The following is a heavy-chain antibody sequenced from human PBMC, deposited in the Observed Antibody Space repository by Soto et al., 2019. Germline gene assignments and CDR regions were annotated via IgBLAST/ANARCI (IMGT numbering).Heavy chain of an antibody. CDR3: AKGYCSSTSCYGGWYCAVDI. J-gene: IGHJ3*02. V-gene: IGHV3-23*01. D-gene: IGHD2-2*01. CDR2: ISGSGGST. CDR1: GFTFSSYA. Sequence: EVHLLESGGGLVQPGGSLRLSCAASGFTFSSYAMSWVRQAPGKGMEWVSAISGSGGSTYYADSVKGRFTISRDNSKNTLYLQMNSLRAEDTAVYYCAKGYCSSTSCYGGWYCAVDICGQGTMVTVSS.